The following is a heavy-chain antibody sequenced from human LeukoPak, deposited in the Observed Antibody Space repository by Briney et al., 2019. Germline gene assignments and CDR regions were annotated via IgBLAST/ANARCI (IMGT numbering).Heavy chain of an antibody. CDR1: RFTFSNYA. V-gene: IGHV3-23*01. CDR2: ISGSGGAT. CDR3: AKSFGDYSSTWNTRNWFDP. Sequence: GGSVRLSCAASRFTFSNYAMNWVRQAPGKGLEWVSAISGSGGATYYADSVKGRFTISRDNSKNRLYLQMNSLRAEDTAVYYCAKSFGDYSSTWNTRNWFDPWGQGTLVTVSS. J-gene: IGHJ5*02. D-gene: IGHD6-13*01.